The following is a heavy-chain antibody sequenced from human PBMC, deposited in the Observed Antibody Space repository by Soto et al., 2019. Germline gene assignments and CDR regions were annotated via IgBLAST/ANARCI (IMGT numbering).Heavy chain of an antibody. CDR3: ARDTFWRQLVGYFDY. V-gene: IGHV3-30-3*01. CDR2: ISYDGSNK. J-gene: IGHJ4*02. D-gene: IGHD6-13*01. CDR1: GFTFSSYA. Sequence: QVQLVESGGGVVQPGRSLRLSCAASGFTFSSYAMHWVRQAPGKGLEWVAVISYDGSNKYYADSVKGRFTIPRDNSKNTLYLQMDSLRAEDTAVYYCARDTFWRQLVGYFDYWGRGTLVTVSS.